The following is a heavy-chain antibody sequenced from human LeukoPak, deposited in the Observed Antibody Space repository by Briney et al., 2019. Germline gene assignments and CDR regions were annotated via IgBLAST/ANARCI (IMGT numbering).Heavy chain of an antibody. Sequence: SVKVSCKASGGPFSTYPISWVRQAPGQGLEWMGRIIPIFDTANYAQKFQGRVTITSDESTTTAYMELSSLRFEDTAVYYCARVNDFWSGNDAFDIWGQGTMVTVSS. CDR2: IIPIFDTA. J-gene: IGHJ3*02. CDR1: GGPFSTYP. CDR3: ARVNDFWSGNDAFDI. D-gene: IGHD3-3*01. V-gene: IGHV1-69*13.